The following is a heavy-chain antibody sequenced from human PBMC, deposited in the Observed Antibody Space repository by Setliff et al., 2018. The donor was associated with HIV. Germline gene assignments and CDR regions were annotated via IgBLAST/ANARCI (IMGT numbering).Heavy chain of an antibody. D-gene: IGHD3-16*01. Sequence: SETLSLTCTVSGGSIRTGAYYWGWIRQPPGKGLEWIGSIYYDGRTFYKPSLKSRLTIAVDTSKNQFSLGLNSVTAADTAVYFCARGGAVSADFDSWGQGTLVTVSS. V-gene: IGHV4-39*07. CDR3: ARGGAVSADFDS. CDR1: GGSIRTGAYY. J-gene: IGHJ5*01. CDR2: IYYDGRT.